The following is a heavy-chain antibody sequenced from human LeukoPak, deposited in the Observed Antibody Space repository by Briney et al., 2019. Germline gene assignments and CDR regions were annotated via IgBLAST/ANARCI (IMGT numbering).Heavy chain of an antibody. D-gene: IGHD3-10*01. V-gene: IGHV3-15*07. CDR3: TTGNFGPY. Sequence: GGSLRLSCAASGFTFSDAWMNWVRQAPGKGLEWVGRIKRKTEGGTTDYIAPVKGRFIISRDDSKNTLYLQMNSLKTEDTAFYYCTTGNFGPYWGQGTLVTVSS. CDR1: GFTFSDAW. J-gene: IGHJ4*02. CDR2: IKRKTEGGTT.